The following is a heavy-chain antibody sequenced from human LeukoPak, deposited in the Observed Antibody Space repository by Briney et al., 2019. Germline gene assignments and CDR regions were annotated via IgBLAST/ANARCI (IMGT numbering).Heavy chain of an antibody. CDR1: GFTVSSNY. J-gene: IGHJ4*02. CDR2: IYSGGNT. V-gene: IGHV3-66*01. CDR3: AKALRFTSRHGFDY. Sequence: GGSLRLFCAASGFTVSSNYMSWVRQAPGKGLEWVSVIYSGGNTYYADSVKGRFSISRDNPKNTLYLQMNSLRAEDTAVYYCAKALRFTSRHGFDYWGQGTLVTVSS. D-gene: IGHD2-2*01.